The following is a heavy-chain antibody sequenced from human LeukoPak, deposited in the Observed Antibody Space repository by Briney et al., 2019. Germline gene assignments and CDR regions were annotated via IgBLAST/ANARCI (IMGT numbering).Heavy chain of an antibody. CDR2: INANSGGA. CDR3: ARDHSNYYDSSGPTVIAFDI. D-gene: IGHD3-22*01. J-gene: IGHJ3*02. CDR1: GYTFTDYH. Sequence: ASVKVSCKASGYTFTDYHMHWVRQAPGQGLEWVGWINANSGGANYAQKFQGRVTMTRDTSISTACMELSRLRSDDTAVYYCARDHSNYYDSSGPTVIAFDIWGQGTMVTVSS. V-gene: IGHV1-2*02.